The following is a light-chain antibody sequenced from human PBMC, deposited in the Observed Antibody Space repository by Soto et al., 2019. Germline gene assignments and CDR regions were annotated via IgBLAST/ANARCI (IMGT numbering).Light chain of an antibody. CDR3: QQYNSYST. CDR1: QSISSW. Sequence: DIQMTQSPSTLAASVGGRVTITSRASQSISSWLAWYQQTPGQAPKLLIYDASSSESGVPSRFSGSGSGTEFTITISSLQPDDVATYYCQQYNSYSTFGQGTKVDI. J-gene: IGKJ1*01. CDR2: DAS. V-gene: IGKV1-5*01.